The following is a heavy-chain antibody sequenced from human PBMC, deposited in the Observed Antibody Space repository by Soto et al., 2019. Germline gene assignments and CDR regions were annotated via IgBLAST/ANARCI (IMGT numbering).Heavy chain of an antibody. CDR1: GFTFSSYS. J-gene: IGHJ4*02. D-gene: IGHD4-17*01. CDR2: ISSSSSNI. V-gene: IGHV3-48*01. Sequence: GGSLRLSCAASGFTFSSYSMNWVRQAPGKGLEWVSYISSSSSNIYYADSVKGRFTISRDNAKNSLYLQMNSLRAEETAMYYCARAPNDYGDYFDYWGQGTLVTVSS. CDR3: ARAPNDYGDYFDY.